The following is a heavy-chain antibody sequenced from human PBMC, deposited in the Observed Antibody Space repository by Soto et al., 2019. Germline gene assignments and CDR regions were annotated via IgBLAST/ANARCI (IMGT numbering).Heavy chain of an antibody. V-gene: IGHV1-2*04. D-gene: IGHD4-17*01. CDR2: INPNSGGT. Sequence: ASVKVSCKASGYTFTGYYMHWVRQAPGQGLEWMGWINPNSGGTNYAQKFQGWVTMTRDTSISTAYMELSRLRSDDMAVYYCARMVRNDYGDFYGMDVWGQGTTVTVSS. J-gene: IGHJ6*02. CDR3: ARMVRNDYGDFYGMDV. CDR1: GYTFTGYY.